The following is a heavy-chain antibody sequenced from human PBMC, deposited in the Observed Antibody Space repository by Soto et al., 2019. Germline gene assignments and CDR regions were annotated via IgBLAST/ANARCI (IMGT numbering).Heavy chain of an antibody. CDR3: AKVRRSGWPKDAFDI. CDR2: ISDSGGST. D-gene: IGHD6-19*01. Sequence: GGSLRLSCAASGFTFSSYAMSWVRPAPGKGLEWVSAISDSGGSTYYADSVKGRFTISRDNSKNTLYLQMNSLRAEDTAVYYCAKVRRSGWPKDAFDIWGQGTMVTVSS. CDR1: GFTFSSYA. J-gene: IGHJ3*02. V-gene: IGHV3-23*01.